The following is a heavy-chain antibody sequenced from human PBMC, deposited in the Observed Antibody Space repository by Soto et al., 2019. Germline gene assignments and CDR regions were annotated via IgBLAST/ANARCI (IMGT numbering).Heavy chain of an antibody. V-gene: IGHV1-18*04. Sequence: ASVKVSCKASGYTFTSYGISWVRRAPGQGLEWMGWISAYNGNTNYAQKLQGRVTMTTDTSTSTAYMELRSLRSDDTAVYYCARSNSGSYGGRNWFDPWGQGTLVTVSS. CDR3: ARSNSGSYGGRNWFDP. D-gene: IGHD1-26*01. CDR1: GYTFTSYG. J-gene: IGHJ5*02. CDR2: ISAYNGNT.